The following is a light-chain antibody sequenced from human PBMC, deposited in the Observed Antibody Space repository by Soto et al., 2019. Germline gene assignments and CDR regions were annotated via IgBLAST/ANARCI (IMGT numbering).Light chain of an antibody. CDR3: ISYTSSSTLHVV. CDR1: SSDVGGYNY. CDR2: DVS. V-gene: IGLV2-14*01. Sequence: QSALTQPASVSGSPGQSITISCTGTSSDVGGYNYVSWYQQHPGKAPKLMIYDVSNRPSGVSSRFSVSKSGNTASLTISGLQAEDEADYYCISYTSSSTLHVVFGGGTKLTVL. J-gene: IGLJ2*01.